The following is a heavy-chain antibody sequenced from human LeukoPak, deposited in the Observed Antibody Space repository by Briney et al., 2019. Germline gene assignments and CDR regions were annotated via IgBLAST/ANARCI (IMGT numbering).Heavy chain of an antibody. D-gene: IGHD4-17*01. V-gene: IGHV3-11*01. J-gene: IGHJ5*02. CDR1: GFTFSDYY. Sequence: PGGSLRLSCAASGFTFSDYYMSWIRQAPGKGLEWVSYISSSGSTIYYADSVKGRFTISRDNAKNSLYLQMNSLRAEDTAVYYCARDNDGDYAHWFDPWGQGTLVTVSS. CDR3: ARDNDGDYAHWFDP. CDR2: ISSSGSTI.